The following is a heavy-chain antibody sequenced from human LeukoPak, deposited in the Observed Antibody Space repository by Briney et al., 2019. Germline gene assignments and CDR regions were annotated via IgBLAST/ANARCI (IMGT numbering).Heavy chain of an antibody. V-gene: IGHV1-18*01. J-gene: IGHJ6*03. Sequence: VASVKVSFKASGYTFTSYGISWVRQAPGQGLEWMGWISAYNGNTNYAQKLQGRVTMTTDTSTSTAYMELRSLRSDDTAVYYCARGSTYYYDSSGYDLPQNYYYYMDVWGKGTTVTVSS. CDR3: ARGSTYYYDSSGYDLPQNYYYYMDV. CDR2: ISAYNGNT. CDR1: GYTFTSYG. D-gene: IGHD3-22*01.